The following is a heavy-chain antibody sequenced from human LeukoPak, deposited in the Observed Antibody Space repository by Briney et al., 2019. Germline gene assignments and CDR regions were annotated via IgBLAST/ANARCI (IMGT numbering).Heavy chain of an antibody. V-gene: IGHV5-51*01. D-gene: IGHD2-2*01. CDR1: GYSFTSYW. CDR3: ARAAVPAQYNWFDP. Sequence: GESLKISCKGSGYSFTSYWIGWVRQMPGKGLEWMGIIYPGDSNTRYSPSFQGQVTITDDKSISTSYLQWSRLKASDTAMYYCARAAVPAQYNWFDPWGQGTLVTVSS. J-gene: IGHJ5*02. CDR2: IYPGDSNT.